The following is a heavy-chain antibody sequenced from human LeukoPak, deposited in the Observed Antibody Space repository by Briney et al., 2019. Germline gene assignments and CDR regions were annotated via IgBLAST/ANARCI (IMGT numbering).Heavy chain of an antibody. Sequence: SETLSLTCTVSGGSISSYYWSWIRQPPGKGLEWIGYIYYSGSTNYNPSLKSRVTISVDTSKNQFSLKLSSVTAADTAVYYCARESGRGYGSGSYYFDYWGQGTLVTVSS. V-gene: IGHV4-59*01. J-gene: IGHJ4*02. CDR1: GGSISSYY. CDR3: ARESGRGYGSGSYYFDY. CDR2: IYYSGST. D-gene: IGHD3-10*01.